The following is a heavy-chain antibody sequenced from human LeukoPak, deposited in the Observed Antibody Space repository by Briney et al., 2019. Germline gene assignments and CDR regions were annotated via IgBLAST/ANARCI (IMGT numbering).Heavy chain of an antibody. Sequence: GASLRLSCAASGFTFSSYAMSWVRQAPGKGLEWVSAITGSGASTFYADSVKGRFTISRDNSKNTLYLQMNSLRDEDTAVYYCAKRGDIVAAFDYWGQGTLVTASS. CDR2: ITGSGAST. V-gene: IGHV3-23*01. CDR3: AKRGDIVAAFDY. J-gene: IGHJ4*02. CDR1: GFTFSSYA. D-gene: IGHD5-12*01.